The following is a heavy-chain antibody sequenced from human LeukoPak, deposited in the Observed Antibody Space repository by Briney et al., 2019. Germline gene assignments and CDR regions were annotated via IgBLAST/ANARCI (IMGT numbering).Heavy chain of an antibody. Sequence: GGSLRLSCAASRFTLSRHAMHWVRQAPGKGLEWVTLLSYDGSNKYYADSVKGRFTISRDNSKNTLYLQMNSLRAEDTAVYYCARSVVAGATPDSYYGMDVWGQGTTVTVSS. D-gene: IGHD2-15*01. CDR3: ARSVVAGATPDSYYGMDV. CDR1: RFTLSRHA. CDR2: LSYDGSNK. J-gene: IGHJ6*02. V-gene: IGHV3-30-3*01.